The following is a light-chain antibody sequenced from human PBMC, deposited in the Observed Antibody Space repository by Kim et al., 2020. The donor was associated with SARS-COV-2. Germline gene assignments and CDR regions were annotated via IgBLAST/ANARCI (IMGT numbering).Light chain of an antibody. V-gene: IGKV3-11*01. CDR3: QQRSNWPEIT. CDR1: QSVSSY. CDR2: DAS. J-gene: IGKJ5*01. Sequence: SPGERATRSCRASQSVSSYLAWYQQKPGQAPRLLIYDASNRATGIPARFSGSGSGTDFTITISSLEPEDFAVYYCQQRSNWPEITFGQGTRLEIK.